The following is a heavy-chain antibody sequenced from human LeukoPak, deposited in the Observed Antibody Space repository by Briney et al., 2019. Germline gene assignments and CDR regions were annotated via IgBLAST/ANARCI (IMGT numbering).Heavy chain of an antibody. CDR3: AKDRGGGRDAFDI. CDR2: ISRSGDT. J-gene: IGHJ3*02. Sequence: PSEPLSLTCSVSGDSLSRYAWSWIRRPPGKGLEWIGDISRSGDTNYSPSLKSRLTISVDMSKNQFSLKLRSVTAADTAVYYCAKDRGGGRDAFDIWGQGTVVTVSS. D-gene: IGHD3-10*01. CDR1: GDSLSRYA. V-gene: IGHV4-59*01.